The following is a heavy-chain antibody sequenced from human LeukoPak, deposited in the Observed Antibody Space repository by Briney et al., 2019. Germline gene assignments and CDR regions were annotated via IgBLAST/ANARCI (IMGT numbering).Heavy chain of an antibody. CDR1: GYTFTSYS. CDR2: ISAYNGNT. CDR3: ARVWDYDSSGYDDY. D-gene: IGHD3-22*01. Sequence: ASVKVSCKASGYTFTSYSISWVRQAPGQGLEWMGWISAYNGNTNYAQKLQGRVTMTTDTSTSTAYMELRSLRSDDTAVYYCARVWDYDSSGYDDYWGQGTLVTVSS. V-gene: IGHV1-18*01. J-gene: IGHJ4*02.